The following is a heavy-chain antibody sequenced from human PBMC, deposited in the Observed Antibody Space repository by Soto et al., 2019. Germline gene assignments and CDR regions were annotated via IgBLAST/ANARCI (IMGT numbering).Heavy chain of an antibody. CDR2: ISAYNGDT. Sequence: QVQLVQSGPEVKKPGASVRVSCESSGFSLGTYGISWLRQAPGKGLEWLGWISAYNGDTIPAQNLQDTVTMPTDTSTNTAYMDLGSLRSDDTSVYYCARDSHLWFGEVSHPNMDVWGQGTTVTVSS. J-gene: IGHJ6*02. CDR1: GFSLGTYG. V-gene: IGHV1-18*01. CDR3: ARDSHLWFGEVSHPNMDV. D-gene: IGHD3-10*01.